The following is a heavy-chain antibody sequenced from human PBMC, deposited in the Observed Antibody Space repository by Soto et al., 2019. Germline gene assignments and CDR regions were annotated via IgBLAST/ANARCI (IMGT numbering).Heavy chain of an antibody. D-gene: IGHD6-19*01. CDR2: ISAYNANT. Sequence: GASVKGSCKASGYAFTSSGMCWVRQARGQGREWMGWISAYNANTNYAQKLQGRVTMTTDTSTSTAYMELRSLRSDDTAVYYCASGYIAVAGRIYYYGMDVWGQGTTVTVSS. CDR3: ASGYIAVAGRIYYYGMDV. J-gene: IGHJ6*01. V-gene: IGHV1-18*01. CDR1: GYAFTSSG.